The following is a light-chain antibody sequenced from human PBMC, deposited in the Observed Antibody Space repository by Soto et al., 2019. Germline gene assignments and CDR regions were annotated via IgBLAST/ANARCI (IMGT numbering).Light chain of an antibody. CDR2: AAS. CDR3: QKYNNAART. Sequence: DIQMTQSPSSLSSSVGDRVTITCRASQGIRNYLAWYQQKPGKVPKLLIRAASTLQSGVPSRFSGSGSGTDFTLTIRSLQPEDVATYYCQKYNNAARTVGQGTKVEIK. V-gene: IGKV1-27*01. CDR1: QGIRNY. J-gene: IGKJ1*01.